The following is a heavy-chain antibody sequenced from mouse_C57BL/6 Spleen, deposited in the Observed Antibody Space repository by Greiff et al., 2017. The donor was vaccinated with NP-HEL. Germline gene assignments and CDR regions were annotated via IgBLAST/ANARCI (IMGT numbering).Heavy chain of an antibody. Sequence: EVQLQQSGPELVKPGASVKISCKASGYSFTGYYMNWVKQSPEKSLEWIGEINPSTGGTTYNQKFKAKATLTVDKSSSTAYMQLKSLTSEDSAVYYCARSLYYYGSNYFDYWGQGTTLTVSS. CDR3: ARSLYYYGSNYFDY. CDR1: GYSFTGYY. J-gene: IGHJ2*01. D-gene: IGHD1-1*01. V-gene: IGHV1-42*01. CDR2: INPSTGGT.